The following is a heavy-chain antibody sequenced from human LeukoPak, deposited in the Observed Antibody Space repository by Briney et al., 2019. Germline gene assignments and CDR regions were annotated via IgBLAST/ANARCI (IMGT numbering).Heavy chain of an antibody. Sequence: SETLSLTCTVSGGSISSGSYYWSWIRQPAGRGLEWIGRIYTSGSTNYNPSLKSRVTISVDTSKNQFSLKLSSVTAADTAVYYCARQTTGDLYYYYYYMDVWGKGTTVTVSS. V-gene: IGHV4-61*02. D-gene: IGHD7-27*01. CDR2: IYTSGST. J-gene: IGHJ6*03. CDR3: ARQTTGDLYYYYYYMDV. CDR1: GGSISSGSYY.